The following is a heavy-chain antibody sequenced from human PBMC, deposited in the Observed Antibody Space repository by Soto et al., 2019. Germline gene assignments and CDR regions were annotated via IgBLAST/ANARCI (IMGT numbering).Heavy chain of an antibody. CDR1: GGSISSSSYY. CDR2: IYYSGST. CDR3: ARLGRFGGVIVIKPRGFGVDY. Sequence: SETLSLTCTVSGGSISSSSYYWGWIRQPPGKGLEWIGSIYYSGSTYYNPSLKSRVTISVDTSKNQFSLKLSSVTAADTAVYYCARLGRFGGVIVIKPRGFGVDYWGQGTLVTVSS. D-gene: IGHD3-16*02. J-gene: IGHJ4*02. V-gene: IGHV4-39*01.